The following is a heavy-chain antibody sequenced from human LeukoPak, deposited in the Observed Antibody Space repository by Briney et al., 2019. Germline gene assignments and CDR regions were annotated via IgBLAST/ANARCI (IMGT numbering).Heavy chain of an antibody. D-gene: IGHD3-3*01. CDR3: ARQDYDFWSGTFDY. CDR2: IYYSGST. Sequence: PSETLSLTCTVSGGSISSYYWSWIRQPPGKGLEWIGYIYYSGSTNYNPSLKSRVTISVDTSKNQFSLKLGSVTAADTAVYYCARQDYDFWSGTFDYWGQGTLVTVSS. J-gene: IGHJ4*02. CDR1: GGSISSYY. V-gene: IGHV4-59*01.